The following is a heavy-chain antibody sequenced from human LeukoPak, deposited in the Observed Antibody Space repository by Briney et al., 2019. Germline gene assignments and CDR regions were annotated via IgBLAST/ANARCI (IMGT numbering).Heavy chain of an antibody. J-gene: IGHJ4*02. D-gene: IGHD3-10*01. CDR2: ISGSGGST. CDR3: AKEQIGSGSYPTFDY. V-gene: IGHV3-23*01. Sequence: GGSPRLSCAASGFTFSSYAMSWVRQAPGKGLEWVSAISGSGGSTYYADSVKGRFTISRDNSKNTLYLQMNSLRAEDTAVYYCAKEQIGSGSYPTFDYWGQGTLVTVSS. CDR1: GFTFSSYA.